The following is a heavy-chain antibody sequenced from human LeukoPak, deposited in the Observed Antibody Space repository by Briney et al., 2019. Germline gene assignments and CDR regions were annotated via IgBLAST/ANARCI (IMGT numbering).Heavy chain of an antibody. V-gene: IGHV1-8*01. CDR2: MNPNSGNT. D-gene: IGHD6-13*01. J-gene: IGHJ3*02. Sequence: ASVKVSCKASGYTFTSYDINWVRQATGQGLEWMGWMNPNSGNTGYAQKFQGRVTMTRNTSISTAYMELSSLRSEDTAVYYCAREGGGIAAAAAAFDIWGQGTMVTVSS. CDR3: AREGGGIAAAAAAFDI. CDR1: GYTFTSYD.